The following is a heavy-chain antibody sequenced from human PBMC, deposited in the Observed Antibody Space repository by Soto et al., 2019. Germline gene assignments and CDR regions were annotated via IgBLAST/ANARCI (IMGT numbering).Heavy chain of an antibody. Sequence: PGGSLRLSCAASGFTFSSYGMHWVRQAPGKGLEWVAVISYDGSNKYYADSVKGRFTISRDNSKNTLYLQMNSLRAEDTAVYYCAKDREDYGVLYYFDYWGQGTLVTVSS. CDR1: GFTFSSYG. D-gene: IGHD4-17*01. J-gene: IGHJ4*02. CDR3: AKDREDYGVLYYFDY. V-gene: IGHV3-30*18. CDR2: ISYDGSNK.